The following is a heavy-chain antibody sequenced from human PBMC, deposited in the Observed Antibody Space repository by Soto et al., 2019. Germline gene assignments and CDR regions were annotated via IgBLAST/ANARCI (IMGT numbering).Heavy chain of an antibody. V-gene: IGHV4-4*02. Sequence: QVQLQESGPGLVKPSGTLSLTCAVSGGAISSSKWWSWVRQPPGKGLEWIGEIYQSGSTNYNPSLESRVRMSVDKSRNQFSLKLTSVSAADTAVYYCARASATIAAAAIFDYWGQGTLGTVSS. CDR1: GGAISSSKW. D-gene: IGHD6-13*01. CDR2: IYQSGST. J-gene: IGHJ4*02. CDR3: ARASATIAAAAIFDY.